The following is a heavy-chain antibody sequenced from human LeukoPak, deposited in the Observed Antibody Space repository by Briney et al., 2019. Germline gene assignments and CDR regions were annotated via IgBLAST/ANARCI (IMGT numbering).Heavy chain of an antibody. CDR2: ISSSSSYI. Sequence: GGSLRLSCAASGFTFSSYSMNWVRQAPGKGLEWVSSISSSSSYIYYADSVKGRFTISRDNAKNSLYLQMNSLRAEDTAVYHCATSYCSSTSCYYYDFWSGYPYYFDYWGQGTLVTVSS. V-gene: IGHV3-21*01. J-gene: IGHJ4*02. CDR1: GFTFSSYS. CDR3: ATSYCSSTSCYYYDFWSGYPYYFDY. D-gene: IGHD2-2*01.